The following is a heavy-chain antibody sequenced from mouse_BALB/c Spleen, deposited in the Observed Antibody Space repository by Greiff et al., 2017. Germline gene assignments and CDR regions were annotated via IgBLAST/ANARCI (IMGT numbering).Heavy chain of an antibody. J-gene: IGHJ1*01. Sequence: EVQGVESGGGLVKPGGSLKLSCAASGFTFSSYAMSWVRQTPEKRLEWVASISSGGSTYYPDSVKGRFTISRDNARNILYLQMSSLRSEDTAMYYCARGDRYDAYFDVWGAGTTVTVSS. V-gene: IGHV5-6-5*01. CDR1: GFTFSSYA. CDR2: ISSGGST. CDR3: ARGDRYDAYFDV. D-gene: IGHD2-14*01.